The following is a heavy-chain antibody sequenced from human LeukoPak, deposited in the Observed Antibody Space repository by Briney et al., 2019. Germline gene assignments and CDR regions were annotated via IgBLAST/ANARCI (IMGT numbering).Heavy chain of an antibody. J-gene: IGHJ5*02. CDR3: ARDKVAESLNWFDP. CDR2: IYYSGST. V-gene: IGHV4-59*12. Sequence: EASETLSLTCTVSGGSISSYYWSWIRQPPGKGLEWIGYIYYSGSTNYNPSLKSRVTISVDTSKNQFSLKLSSVTAADTAVYYCARDKVAESLNWFDPWGQGTLVTVSS. CDR1: GGSISSYY. D-gene: IGHD2-15*01.